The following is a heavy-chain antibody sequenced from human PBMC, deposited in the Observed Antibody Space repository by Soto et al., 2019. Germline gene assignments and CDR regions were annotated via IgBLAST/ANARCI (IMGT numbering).Heavy chain of an antibody. Sequence: QVQLQQWGAGPLRPLETLSLTCGVSGGSFSGYYWAWIRQSPGKGLEWIGEINDRGSINYNPSLKGRVSNSVDTSKTHSSPNPRSVTAADTAVYYCARESHDILTGPPWVWYFDLWGRGTLVTVSS. V-gene: IGHV4-34*01. J-gene: IGHJ2*01. CDR2: INDRGSI. CDR1: GGSFSGYY. CDR3: ARESHDILTGPPWVWYFDL. D-gene: IGHD3-9*01.